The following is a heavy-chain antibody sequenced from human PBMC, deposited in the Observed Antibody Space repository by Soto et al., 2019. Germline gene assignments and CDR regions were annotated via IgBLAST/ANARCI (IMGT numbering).Heavy chain of an antibody. CDR2: TYYRANWRH. D-gene: IGHD6-19*01. Sequence: SQTLSLTCAISGESVSSNTAAWNWIRSSPSRGLEWLGRTYYRANWRHDYAVSVKSRITVNPDTSKNHFSLQLNSVTPDDTAVYYCARGVAGSGFDLWGQGTLVTVSS. V-gene: IGHV6-1*01. CDR3: ARGVAGSGFDL. J-gene: IGHJ4*02. CDR1: GESVSSNTAA.